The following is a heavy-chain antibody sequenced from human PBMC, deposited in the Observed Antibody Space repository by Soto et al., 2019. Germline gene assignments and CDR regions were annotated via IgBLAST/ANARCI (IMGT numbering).Heavy chain of an antibody. D-gene: IGHD1-1*01. CDR1: GFTFSHLG. V-gene: IGHV3-33*01. Sequence: SLRLSCAASGFTFSHLGMHWVRQAPGKGLEWVAVIWADGGNRYYADSVKGRFTVSRDNSKDTAFLQMNSLTAEDTAVYYCAREGPLAGTGPFDYWGQGTLVTVSS. J-gene: IGHJ4*02. CDR2: IWADGGNR. CDR3: AREGPLAGTGPFDY.